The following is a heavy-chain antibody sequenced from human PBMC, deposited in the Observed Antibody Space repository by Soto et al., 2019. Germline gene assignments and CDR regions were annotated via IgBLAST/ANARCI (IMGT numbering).Heavy chain of an antibody. V-gene: IGHV3-23*01. CDR1: GFTFSSYA. J-gene: IGHJ3*02. CDR3: AKDRAEDYDYIWGADAFDI. Sequence: PGGSLRLSCAASGFTFSSYAMSWVRQAPGKGLEWVSAISGSGGSTYYADSVKGRFTISRDNSKNTLYLQMNSLRAEDTAAYYCAKDRAEDYDYIWGADAFDIWGQGTMVTVSS. D-gene: IGHD3-16*01. CDR2: ISGSGGST.